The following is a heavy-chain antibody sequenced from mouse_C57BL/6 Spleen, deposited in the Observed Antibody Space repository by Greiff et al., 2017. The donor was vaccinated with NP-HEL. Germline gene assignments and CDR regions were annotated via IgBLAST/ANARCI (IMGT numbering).Heavy chain of an antibody. D-gene: IGHD1-1*01. Sequence: QVQLQQPGAELVMPGASVKLSCTASGYTFTSYWMHWVKQRPGQGLEWIGEIDPSDSYTNYTQKFKGQSTLTGDKSTSTLYMQLSSLTSEDSAVYYCAKHYCGTRYFDYWGQGTTLTVAS. CDR2: IDPSDSYT. CDR3: AKHYCGTRYFDY. V-gene: IGHV1-69*01. J-gene: IGHJ2*01. CDR1: GYTFTSYW.